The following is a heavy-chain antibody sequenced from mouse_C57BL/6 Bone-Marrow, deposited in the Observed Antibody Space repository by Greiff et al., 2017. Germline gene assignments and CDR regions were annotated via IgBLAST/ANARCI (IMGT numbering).Heavy chain of an antibody. Sequence: EVKVVESEGGLVQPGSSMKLSCTASGFTFSDYYMAWVRQVPEKGLEWVANINYDGSSTYYLDSLKSRFIISRDNAKNILYLQMSSLKSEDTATYYCARDITTVVARYFDVWGTGTTVTVSS. D-gene: IGHD1-1*01. CDR3: ARDITTVVARYFDV. CDR2: INYDGSST. J-gene: IGHJ1*03. V-gene: IGHV5-16*01. CDR1: GFTFSDYY.